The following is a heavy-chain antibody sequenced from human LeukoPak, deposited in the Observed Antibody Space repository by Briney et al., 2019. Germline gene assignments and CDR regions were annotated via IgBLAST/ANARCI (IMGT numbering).Heavy chain of an antibody. CDR2: INSDGSST. V-gene: IGHV3-74*01. D-gene: IGHD2-2*01. CDR3: AVEPYCSSTSCPPEAFDY. Sequence: PGGSLRLSCAASGFTFSRYWMHWVRQARGKGLVWVSRINSDGSSTIYADSEKGRFTISRDNAKNTLYLQMNSLRAEDTAVYYCAVEPYCSSTSCPPEAFDYWGQGTLVTVSS. J-gene: IGHJ4*02. CDR1: GFTFSRYW.